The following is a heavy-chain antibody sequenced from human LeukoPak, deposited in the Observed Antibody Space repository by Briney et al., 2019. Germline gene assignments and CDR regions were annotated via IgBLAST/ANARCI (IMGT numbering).Heavy chain of an antibody. J-gene: IGHJ4*02. CDR1: GFTFSSYW. D-gene: IGHD6-19*01. CDR3: ASIAVAGHFDY. Sequence: GGSLRLSCAASGFTFSSYWMSWVRQAPGKGLEWVSAISGSGGSTYYADSVKGRFTISRGNSKNTLYLQMNSLRAEDTAVYYCASIAVAGHFDYWGQGTLVTVSS. CDR2: ISGSGGST. V-gene: IGHV3-23*01.